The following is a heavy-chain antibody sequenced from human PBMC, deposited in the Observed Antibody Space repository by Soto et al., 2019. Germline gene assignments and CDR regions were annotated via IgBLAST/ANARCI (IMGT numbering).Heavy chain of an antibody. CDR1: GFSITDYA. D-gene: IGHD2-21*02. CDR2: ISDSGTKT. J-gene: IGHJ4*02. Sequence: GGSLRLSCSASGFSITDYAMRWVRQAPGKGLEWVSSISDSGTKTFYGDSVKGRFAIYRDTSKNTVYMQMNSLRAEDTAVYYCVRRGDDGLYPFDYWGQGTLVTVSS. CDR3: VRRGDDGLYPFDY. V-gene: IGHV3-23*01.